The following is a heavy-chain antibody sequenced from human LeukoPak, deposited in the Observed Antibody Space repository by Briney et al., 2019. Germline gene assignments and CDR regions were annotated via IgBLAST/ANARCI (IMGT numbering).Heavy chain of an antibody. Sequence: PGGSLRLSCAASGFIFSSYSMNWVRQAPGKGLEWVGFIRSKAYGGTTEYAASVKGRFTISRDDSKSIAYLQMNSLKTEDTAVYYCTRDGPYYDILTGSSYYYGMDVWGQGTTVTVSS. CDR1: GFIFSSYS. J-gene: IGHJ6*02. D-gene: IGHD3-9*01. CDR3: TRDGPYYDILTGSSYYYGMDV. CDR2: IRSKAYGGTT. V-gene: IGHV3-49*04.